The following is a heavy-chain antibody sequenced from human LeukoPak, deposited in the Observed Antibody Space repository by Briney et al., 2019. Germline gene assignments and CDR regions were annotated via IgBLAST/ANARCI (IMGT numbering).Heavy chain of an antibody. Sequence: GASVKVSCKASGYTFTSYGISWVRQAPGQGLEWMGWISAYNGNTNYAQKLQGRVTMTTDTSTSTAYMELRSLRSDDTAVYYCAILEVYRDYYDSSGYYPIDYWGQGTLVTVSS. J-gene: IGHJ4*02. CDR1: GYTFTSYG. D-gene: IGHD3-22*01. CDR2: ISAYNGNT. V-gene: IGHV1-18*01. CDR3: AILEVYRDYYDSSGYYPIDY.